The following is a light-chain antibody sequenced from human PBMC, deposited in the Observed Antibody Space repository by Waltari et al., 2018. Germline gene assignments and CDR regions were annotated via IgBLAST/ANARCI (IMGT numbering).Light chain of an antibody. CDR2: EVI. Sequence: QSALTQPASVSGSPGQSITISCTGTSNNVGSYEIVSWEKFRPGEVPKLLIYEVIKRSSGVSDRFPGSKSDNTASLTISRLQAEDEAAYYCCSYAASAPTLVFGGGTNLTVL. CDR3: CSYAASAPTLV. J-gene: IGLJ3*02. V-gene: IGLV2-23*02. CDR1: SNNVGSYEI.